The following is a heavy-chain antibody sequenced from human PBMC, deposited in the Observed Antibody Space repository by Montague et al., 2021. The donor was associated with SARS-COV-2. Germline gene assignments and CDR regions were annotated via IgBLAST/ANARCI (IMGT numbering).Heavy chain of an antibody. CDR2: NYYSGST. V-gene: IGHV4-39*01. D-gene: IGHD3-16*01. CDR1: GGSISSSSYY. Sequence: SETLSLTCTVSGGSISSSSYYWGWNRQPPGKGLEWIGSNYYSGSTYYNPYLKSRVTISVDTSKNQFSLKLRSVTATDTAVYYCARRTSRDYYMDAWGKGTTVTVSS. CDR3: ARRTSRDYYMDA. J-gene: IGHJ6*03.